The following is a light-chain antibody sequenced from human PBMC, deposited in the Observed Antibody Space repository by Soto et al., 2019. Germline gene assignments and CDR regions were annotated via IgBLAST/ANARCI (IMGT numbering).Light chain of an antibody. J-gene: IGKJ1*01. V-gene: IGKV1-5*03. CDR1: QSISYW. CDR3: QQYNSYSWT. CDR2: KAS. Sequence: DIQMTQSPSTLSASVGDRVTITCRASQSISYWLAWYQQKPGQAPKLLIYKASNLDSGVPSRFSGSGSGTEFTLTISRLQPDDFATYYCQQYNSYSWTFGQGTKVEI.